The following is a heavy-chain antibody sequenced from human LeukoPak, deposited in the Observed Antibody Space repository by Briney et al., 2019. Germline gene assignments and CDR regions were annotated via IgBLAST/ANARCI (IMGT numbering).Heavy chain of an antibody. Sequence: GESLKISCKTSGYSFTNYWIGWVRQMPGKGLECMGIIYPGDSDTRYSPSFQGQVTISADKSISTAYLQWSSLKASDTAMYYCARGETWIQLWSSGGFNYWGQGTLVTVSS. CDR3: ARGETWIQLWSSGGFNY. J-gene: IGHJ4*02. D-gene: IGHD5-18*01. V-gene: IGHV5-51*01. CDR1: GYSFTNYW. CDR2: IYPGDSDT.